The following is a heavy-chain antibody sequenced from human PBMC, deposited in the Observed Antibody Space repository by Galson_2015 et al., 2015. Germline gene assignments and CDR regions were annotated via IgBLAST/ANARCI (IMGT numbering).Heavy chain of an antibody. Sequence: SLRLSCAASGFTFGNAWMSWVRQAPGKGLEWAGRIKSKGNGGTTEYAASVRGRFTISRDDSKNTLYLQMNSLKTEDTAVYYCATEYYYDSSGYYHDYWGQGTLVTVSS. CDR1: GFTFGNAW. V-gene: IGHV3-15*01. CDR3: ATEYYYDSSGYYHDY. D-gene: IGHD3-22*01. CDR2: IKSKGNGGTT. J-gene: IGHJ4*02.